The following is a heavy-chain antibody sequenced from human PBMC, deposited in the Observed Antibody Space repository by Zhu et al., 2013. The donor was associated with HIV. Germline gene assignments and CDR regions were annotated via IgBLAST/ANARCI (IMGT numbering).Heavy chain of an antibody. V-gene: IGHV1-69*06. CDR2: IIPIFGTA. J-gene: IGHJ6*02. CDR1: GGTFSSYA. CDR3: AREVGDYSGYEGYYNYYGMDV. D-gene: IGHD5-12*01. Sequence: QVQLVQSGAEVKKPGSSVKVSCKASGGTFSSYAISWVRQAPGQGLEWMGGIIPIFGTANYAQKFQGRVTITADKSTSTAYMELSSLRSEDTAVYYCAREVGDYSGYEGYYNYYGMDVWGQGTTGHR.